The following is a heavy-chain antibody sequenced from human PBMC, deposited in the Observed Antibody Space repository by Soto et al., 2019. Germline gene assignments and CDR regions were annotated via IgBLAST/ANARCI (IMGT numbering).Heavy chain of an antibody. Sequence: KPSETLSLTCTVSGGSISSGGYYWSWIRQHPGKGLEWIGYIYYSGSTYYNPSLKSRVTISVDTSKNQFSLKLSSVTAADTAVYYCARDRRGLRFLEWPLDVWGQGTTVTVSS. CDR1: GGSISSGGYY. CDR3: ARDRRGLRFLEWPLDV. CDR2: IYYSGST. D-gene: IGHD3-3*01. V-gene: IGHV4-31*03. J-gene: IGHJ6*02.